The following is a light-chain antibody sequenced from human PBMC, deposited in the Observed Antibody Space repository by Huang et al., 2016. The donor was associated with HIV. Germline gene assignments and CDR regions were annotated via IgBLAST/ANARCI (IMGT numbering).Light chain of an antibody. CDR2: GAS. V-gene: IGKV3-15*01. CDR3: QQYSKWPT. Sequence: EIVMTQSPATLSVAPGERDTLTCRASQSISTKLAGYQQNPGQAPRLHIYGASTRATGTPDGFSGSGSGTEFTLTISSLQSEDFAVYYCQQYSKWPTFGQGTRLEIK. CDR1: QSISTK. J-gene: IGKJ5*01.